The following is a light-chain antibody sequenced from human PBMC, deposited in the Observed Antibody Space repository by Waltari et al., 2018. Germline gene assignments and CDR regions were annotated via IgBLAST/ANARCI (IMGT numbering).Light chain of an antibody. CDR3: QQYGSSPA. V-gene: IGKV3-20*01. CDR2: GAS. J-gene: IGKJ5*01. Sequence: VLTQSPATLSLSPRERATLSCRASQNVRSSYFGWYQHKPGQAPRLLIDGASSRAPGIPERFSGSGSVTDFTLTISRVEPEDFAVYYCQQYGSSPAFGQGTRLEIK. CDR1: QNVRSSY.